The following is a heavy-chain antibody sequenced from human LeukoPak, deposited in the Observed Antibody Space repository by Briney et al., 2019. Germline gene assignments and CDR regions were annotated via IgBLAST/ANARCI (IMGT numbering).Heavy chain of an antibody. J-gene: IGHJ3*02. CDR1: GGSISSSSYF. CDR2: IYYSGST. D-gene: IGHD5-18*01. Sequence: PSETLSLTCTVSGGSISSSSYFWGWIRQPPGKGLEWIGSIYYSGSTYYNPSLKSRVTISVDTSKNQFSLKLSSVTAADTAVYYCARPVDTASHDAFDIWGQGTMVTVSS. CDR3: ARPVDTASHDAFDI. V-gene: IGHV4-39*01.